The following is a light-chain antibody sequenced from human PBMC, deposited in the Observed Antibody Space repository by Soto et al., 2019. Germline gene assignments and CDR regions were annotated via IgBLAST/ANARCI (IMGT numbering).Light chain of an antibody. J-gene: IGKJ1*01. CDR2: KAS. CDR3: QHYNSYSEA. Sequence: DIQMTQSPSTLSGSVGDRVTITCRASQTISSWLAWYQQKPGKAPKLLIYKASTLKSGVPSRFSGSGSGKEFTLTLSSLQPDDFATYFCQHYNSYSEAFGQGTKV. CDR1: QTISSW. V-gene: IGKV1-5*03.